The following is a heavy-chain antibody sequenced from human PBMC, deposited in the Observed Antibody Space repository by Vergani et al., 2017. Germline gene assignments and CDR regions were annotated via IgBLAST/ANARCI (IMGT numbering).Heavy chain of an antibody. CDR3: ARITYSDYYYYYMDV. V-gene: IGHV2-26*01. D-gene: IGHD2-15*01. Sequence: QITLKESGPTLVKPTQTLTLTCTFSGFSLSTSGVGVGWIRQPPGKALEWLAHIFSNDEKSYSTSLKSRLTISKDTSKSQVVLTMTNMDPVDTATYYCARITYSDYYYYYMDVWGKGTTVTVSS. J-gene: IGHJ6*03. CDR1: GFSLSTSGVG. CDR2: IFSNDEK.